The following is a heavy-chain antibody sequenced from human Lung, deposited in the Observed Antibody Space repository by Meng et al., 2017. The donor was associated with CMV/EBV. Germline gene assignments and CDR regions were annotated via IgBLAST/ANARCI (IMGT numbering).Heavy chain of an antibody. J-gene: IGHJ2*01. V-gene: IGHV3-53*01. Sequence: GESLKISCAASGFTVSNNYMSWVRQAPGKGLEWVSVIYSGGSTNYADSVKGRFTISRDNSKNTLYLQMRSLRAEDTAVYYCARAESPYSSGWFSGFSYFDLWGRGTLVTVSS. CDR1: GFTVSNNY. CDR3: ARAESPYSSGWFSGFSYFDL. CDR2: IYSGGST. D-gene: IGHD6-19*01.